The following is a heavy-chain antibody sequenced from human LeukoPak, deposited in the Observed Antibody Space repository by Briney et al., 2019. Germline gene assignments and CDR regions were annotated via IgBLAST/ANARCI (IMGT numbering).Heavy chain of an antibody. Sequence: GGSLRLSCAVSGLTLSNYGMSWVRQAPGKGLEWVAGIGGSGGSTNYADSVKGRFTITRDNPKNTLYLQMNSLTVEDTAVYFCAERGVVIRVILVGFHKEAYYFDSWGQGALVTVSS. D-gene: IGHD3-22*01. V-gene: IGHV3-23*01. CDR1: GLTLSNYG. J-gene: IGHJ4*02. CDR2: IGGSGGST. CDR3: AERGVVIRVILVGFHKEAYYFDS.